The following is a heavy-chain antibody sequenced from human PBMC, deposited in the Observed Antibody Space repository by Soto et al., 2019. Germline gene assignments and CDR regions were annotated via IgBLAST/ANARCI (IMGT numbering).Heavy chain of an antibody. D-gene: IGHD6-13*01. Sequence: QLQLQESGSGLVKPSQTLSLTCAVSGVSISSGGYSWSWIRQPPGKGLEWIGYIYHSGSTYYNPSLKSRVTISVDRSKNQFSLKLSSVTAADTAVYSCARGPSPYSSSWYGGYRGFDPWGQGTLVTVSS. CDR3: ARGPSPYSSSWYGGYRGFDP. J-gene: IGHJ5*02. V-gene: IGHV4-30-2*01. CDR1: GVSISSGGYS. CDR2: IYHSGST.